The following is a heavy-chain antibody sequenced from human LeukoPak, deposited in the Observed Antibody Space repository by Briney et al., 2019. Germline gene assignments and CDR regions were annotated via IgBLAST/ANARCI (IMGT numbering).Heavy chain of an antibody. V-gene: IGHV3-74*01. Sequence: GGSLRLSCAASGFTFSSYWMHWVRHAPGKGLVWVSRINSDGSSTSYADSVKGRFTISRDNAKNTLYLQMNSLRAEDTAVYYCARVLPDSSGYYKSYYYYMDVWGKGTTVTVSS. CDR3: ARVLPDSSGYYKSYYYYMDV. D-gene: IGHD3-22*01. CDR2: INSDGSST. CDR1: GFTFSSYW. J-gene: IGHJ6*03.